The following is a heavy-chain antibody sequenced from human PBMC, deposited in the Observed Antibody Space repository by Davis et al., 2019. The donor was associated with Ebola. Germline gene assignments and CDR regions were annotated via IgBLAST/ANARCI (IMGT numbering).Heavy chain of an antibody. V-gene: IGHV4-34*01. D-gene: IGHD2-15*01. CDR2: IYYSGST. Sequence: SETLSLTCAVYGGSFSGYYWSWIRQPPGKGLEWIGSIYYSGSTYYNPSLKSRVTISVDTSKNQFSLKLSSVTAADTAVYYCAGRDCSGGSCAFDYWGQGTLVTVSS. J-gene: IGHJ4*02. CDR1: GGSFSGYY. CDR3: AGRDCSGGSCAFDY.